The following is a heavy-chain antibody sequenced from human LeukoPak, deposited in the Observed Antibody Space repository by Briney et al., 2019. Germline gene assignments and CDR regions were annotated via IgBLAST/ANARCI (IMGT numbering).Heavy chain of an antibody. CDR1: GFTFSSYW. J-gene: IGHJ4*02. D-gene: IGHD3-10*01. CDR3: AREGSYYSNYYFDY. V-gene: IGHV3-74*01. CDR2: INSDGSST. Sequence: AGGSLRLSCAASGFTFSSYWMHWVRHAPGKGLVWVSRINSDGSSTSYADSVKGRFTISRDNAKNTLYLQMNSLRAEDTAVYYCAREGSYYSNYYFDYWGQGTLVTVSS.